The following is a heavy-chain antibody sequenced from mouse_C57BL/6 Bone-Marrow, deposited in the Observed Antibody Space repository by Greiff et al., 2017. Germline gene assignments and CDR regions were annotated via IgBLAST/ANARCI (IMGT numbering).Heavy chain of an antibody. J-gene: IGHJ3*01. D-gene: IGHD4-1*01. CDR3: ARSPRNWDPGFAY. CDR1: GYTFTSYW. CDR2: ISPGSGST. V-gene: IGHV1-55*01. Sequence: VQLQQPGAELVKPGASVKMSCKASGYTFTSYWITWVKQRPGQGLEWIGDISPGSGSTTYNEKFKSKATLTVDTSSSTAYMQLSSLTSEDSAVYYWARSPRNWDPGFAYWGQGTLVTVAA.